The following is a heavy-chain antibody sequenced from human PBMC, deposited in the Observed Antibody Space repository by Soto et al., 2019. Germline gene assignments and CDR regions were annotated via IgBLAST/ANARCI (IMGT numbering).Heavy chain of an antibody. V-gene: IGHV4-39*01. D-gene: IGHD3-16*01. CDR1: GCSISNCSYY. Sequence: PSETLSLTCTVSGCSISNCSYYWGWIRQPPGKGLEWIGSIYYSGSTYYNPSLKSRVTISVDTSKNQFSLKLSSVTAADTAVYYCARRDRRGGGHMDVWGKGTTVTVSS. J-gene: IGHJ6*03. CDR2: IYYSGST. CDR3: ARRDRRGGGHMDV.